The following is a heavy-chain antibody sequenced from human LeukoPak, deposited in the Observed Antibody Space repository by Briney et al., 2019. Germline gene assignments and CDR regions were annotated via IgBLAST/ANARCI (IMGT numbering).Heavy chain of an antibody. J-gene: IGHJ6*02. Sequence: SVKVSCKASGGTFSSFVITWVRQVPGQGLEWMGKIIPYLNIPDYAQKFQGRVTITADKSTSTAYMEVSGLRSEDTAVYYCARGGYYEVDAPDVWGQGTTVTVSS. D-gene: IGHD3-16*01. CDR1: GGTFSSFV. CDR2: IIPYLNIP. V-gene: IGHV1-69*04. CDR3: ARGGYYEVDAPDV.